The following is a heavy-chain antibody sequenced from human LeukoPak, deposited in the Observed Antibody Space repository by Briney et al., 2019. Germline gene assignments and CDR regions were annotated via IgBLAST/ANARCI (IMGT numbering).Heavy chain of an antibody. CDR3: ARAQFYCSGGSCYSEFDY. D-gene: IGHD2-15*01. Sequence: SVKVSCKASGGTFSSYAISWVRQAPGQGLEWMGRIIPILGIANYAQKFQGRVTITADKSTSTAYMELSSPRSEDTAVYYCARAQFYCSGGSCYSEFDYWGQGTLVTVSS. CDR2: IIPILGIA. V-gene: IGHV1-69*04. CDR1: GGTFSSYA. J-gene: IGHJ4*02.